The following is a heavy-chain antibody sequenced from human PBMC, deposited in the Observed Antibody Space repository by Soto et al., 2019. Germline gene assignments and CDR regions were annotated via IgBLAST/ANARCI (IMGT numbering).Heavy chain of an antibody. CDR1: AFTFSTYG. J-gene: IGHJ4*02. CDR3: AKDSDTYGSAYIFDY. D-gene: IGHD5-18*01. CDR2: ISYDGSDK. V-gene: IGHV3-30*18. Sequence: GGSLRLSCAASAFTFSTYGMHWVRQAPGKGLEWVAVISYDGSDKHYADSVKGRFTISRDNSKNTLYLQMSSLRAEDTAVYYCAKDSDTYGSAYIFDYWGQGTLVTVYS.